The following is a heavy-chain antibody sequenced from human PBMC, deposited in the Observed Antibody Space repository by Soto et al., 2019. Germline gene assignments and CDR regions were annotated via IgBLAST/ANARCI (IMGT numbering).Heavy chain of an antibody. Sequence: SETLSLTCTVSGGSITSYYWSWIRQPPGKGLEWIGYIYFSGSANYNPSLKSRVTISVDTSKNQFSLKLSSVTAADTAVYYCGRRYSGYGDYWGQGTLVTVSS. CDR2: IYFSGSA. V-gene: IGHV4-59*08. CDR1: GGSITSYY. J-gene: IGHJ4*02. CDR3: GRRYSGYGDY. D-gene: IGHD5-12*01.